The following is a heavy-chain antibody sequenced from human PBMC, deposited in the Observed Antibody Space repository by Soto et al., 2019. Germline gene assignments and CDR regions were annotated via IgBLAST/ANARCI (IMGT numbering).Heavy chain of an antibody. J-gene: IGHJ6*02. CDR1: GFTFSSYE. CDR2: ISSSGSTI. V-gene: IGHV3-48*03. Sequence: LRLSCAASGFTFSSYEMNWVRQAPGKGLEWVSYISSSGSTIYYADSVKGRFTISRDNAKNSLYLQMNSLREDDTALYYCTKDINMGGVDVWGQGTTVTVSS. CDR3: TKDINMGGVDV. D-gene: IGHD1-20*01.